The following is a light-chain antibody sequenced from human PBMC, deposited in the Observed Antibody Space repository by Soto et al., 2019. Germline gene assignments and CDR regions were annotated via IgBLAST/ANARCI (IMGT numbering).Light chain of an antibody. CDR1: QSVSSN. CDR3: QKYNNWPPIT. V-gene: IGKV3-15*01. Sequence: EIVMTQSPATLSVSPGERATLSCRASQSVSSNLAWYHQKPGQAPRLLIYGASTRATGIPARFSGSGSGTEFTLTISSLQSEDFAVYYCQKYNNWPPITFGQGTRLEIK. J-gene: IGKJ5*01. CDR2: GAS.